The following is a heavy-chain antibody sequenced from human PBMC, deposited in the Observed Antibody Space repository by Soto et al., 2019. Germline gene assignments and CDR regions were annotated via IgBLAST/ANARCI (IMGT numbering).Heavy chain of an antibody. Sequence: QVQLVQSGAEVKKPGASVKVSCNASGYNFDSYTISWVRQAPGQGLEWMGRISAYNGNTNYAQKLQRRVTMTTDTSTSTAYMEMRSLRSDDTAVYHCARVVGALGHWFDPWGQGTLVTVSS. CDR2: ISAYNGNT. CDR3: ARVVGALGHWFDP. J-gene: IGHJ5*02. V-gene: IGHV1-18*01. D-gene: IGHD1-26*01. CDR1: GYNFDSYT.